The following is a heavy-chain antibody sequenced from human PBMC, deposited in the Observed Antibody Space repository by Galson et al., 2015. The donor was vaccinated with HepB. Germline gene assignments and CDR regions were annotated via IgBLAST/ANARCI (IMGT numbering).Heavy chain of an antibody. Sequence: SETLSLTCTVSGGSISSSSYYWGWIRQPPGKGLEWIGSIYYSGSTYYNPSLKSRVTISVDTSKNQFSLKLSSVTAADTAVYYCVGQWELRRSRFDYWGQGTLVTVSS. CDR1: GGSISSSSYY. D-gene: IGHD1-26*01. V-gene: IGHV4-39*01. CDR2: IYYSGST. CDR3: VGQWELRRSRFDY. J-gene: IGHJ4*02.